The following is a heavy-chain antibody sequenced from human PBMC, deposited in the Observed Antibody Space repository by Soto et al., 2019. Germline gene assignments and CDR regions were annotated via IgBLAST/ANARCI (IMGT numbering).Heavy chain of an antibody. CDR1: GGTFSTYG. CDR3: ARNNADSSGYFPG. D-gene: IGHD3-22*01. J-gene: IGHJ4*02. V-gene: IGHV1-69*12. CDR2: IIPLFGTA. Sequence: QVQLVQSGAEVTKPGSSVKVSCKASGGTFSTYGFSWVRQPPGQGLEWMGGIIPLFGTANYAQKFQGRVTITADESPSTAYIQLSSLASEDSAMYYCARNNADSSGYFPGWCPGKLVTVPS.